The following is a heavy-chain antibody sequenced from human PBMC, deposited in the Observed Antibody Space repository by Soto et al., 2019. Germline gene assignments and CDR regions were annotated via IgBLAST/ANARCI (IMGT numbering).Heavy chain of an antibody. Sequence: EVQLLESGGGLVQRGGSLRLSCAASGFTFSSYAMSWVRQAPGKGLEWVSAISGSGGSTYYADSVKGRFTISRDNSKNTLYLQMNSLRAEDTAVYYCAKNIITMVRGVAYDAFDIWGQGTMVTVSS. V-gene: IGHV3-23*01. CDR1: GFTFSSYA. CDR3: AKNIITMVRGVAYDAFDI. D-gene: IGHD3-10*01. CDR2: ISGSGGST. J-gene: IGHJ3*02.